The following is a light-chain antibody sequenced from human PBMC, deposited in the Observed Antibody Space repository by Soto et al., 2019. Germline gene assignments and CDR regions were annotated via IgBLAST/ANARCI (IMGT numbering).Light chain of an antibody. CDR1: QTISTY. CDR2: AAS. CDR3: QQSYSSPPHT. Sequence: DIQMTQSPSSLSASVGDRVTITCRASQTISTYLNWYRQKPGRSPELLIYAASTLQSGVPSRFGGSGSGTDFTLSITSLQPEDFATDYCQQSYSSPPHTFGQGTKVEIK. J-gene: IGKJ2*01. V-gene: IGKV1-39*01.